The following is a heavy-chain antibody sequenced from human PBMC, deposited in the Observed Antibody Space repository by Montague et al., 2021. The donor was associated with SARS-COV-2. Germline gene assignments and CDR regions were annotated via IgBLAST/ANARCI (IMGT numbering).Heavy chain of an antibody. CDR1: GDSMNNYY. CDR3: ARAPIYRSSWYAYFDY. J-gene: IGHJ4*02. V-gene: IGHV4-59*01. D-gene: IGHD6-13*01. CDR2: INYSGST. Sequence: ETLSLTCTVSGDSMNNYYWSWIRQPPGKGLEWIGYINYSGSTXXXPSXXXRVTLSKDTSKNQFSLRLTSVTAADTAMYFCARAPIYRSSWYAYFDYWGQGTLVTVSS.